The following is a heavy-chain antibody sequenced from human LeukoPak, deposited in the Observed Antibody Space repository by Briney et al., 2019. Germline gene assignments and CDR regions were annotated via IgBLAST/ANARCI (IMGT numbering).Heavy chain of an antibody. J-gene: IGHJ4*02. V-gene: IGHV1-18*01. CDR1: GGTFSSYA. CDR2: ISAYNGNT. Sequence: ASVKVSCKASGGTFSSYAISWVRQAPGQGLEWMGWISAYNGNTNYAQKLQGRVTMTTDTSTSTAYMELRSLRSDDTAVYYCARDSRYYYDSSGYNPIDYWGQGTLVTVSS. CDR3: ARDSRYYYDSSGYNPIDY. D-gene: IGHD3-22*01.